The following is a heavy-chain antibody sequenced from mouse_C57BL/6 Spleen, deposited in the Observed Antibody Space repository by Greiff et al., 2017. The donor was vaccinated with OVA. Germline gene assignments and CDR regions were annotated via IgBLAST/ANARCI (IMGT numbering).Heavy chain of an antibody. Sequence: EVPVQESGPEPVKPGASVKIFFKASGYSFPEHHMNRVKQSNGKSLEWVGVIYSNYGTTSDNQKFKGKATLTVDQSSSTAYMQLNSLTSEDAAVYYCAIDYDEGFAYWGQGTLVTVSA. CDR2: IYSNYGTT. D-gene: IGHD2-4*01. CDR1: GYSFPEHH. J-gene: IGHJ3*01. V-gene: IGHV1-39*01. CDR3: AIDYDEGFAY.